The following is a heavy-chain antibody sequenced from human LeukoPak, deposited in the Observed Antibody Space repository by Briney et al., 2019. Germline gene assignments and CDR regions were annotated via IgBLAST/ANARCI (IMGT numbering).Heavy chain of an antibody. CDR2: IYYSGST. J-gene: IGHJ4*02. D-gene: IGHD6-13*01. Sequence: KSSKTLSLTCTVSGGSVSSGSYYWSWIRQPPGKGLEWIGYIYYSGSTNYNPPLKSRVTISVDTSKNQFSLKLSSVTAADTAVYYCATDSSSWSYFDYWGQGTLVTVSS. CDR3: ATDSSSWSYFDY. CDR1: GGSVSSGSYY. V-gene: IGHV4-61*01.